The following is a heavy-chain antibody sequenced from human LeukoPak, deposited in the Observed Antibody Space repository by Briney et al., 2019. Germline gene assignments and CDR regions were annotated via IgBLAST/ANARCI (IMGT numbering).Heavy chain of an antibody. D-gene: IGHD1-26*01. J-gene: IGHJ4*02. V-gene: IGHV1-2*02. CDR3: ARRARVGKKDYFDY. CDR1: GYTFTGYY. CDR2: INPNSGGT. Sequence: ASVKVSCKASGYTFTGYYMHWVRLAPGQGLEWMGWINPNSGGTNYAQKFQGRVTMTRDTSISTAYMELSSVTAADTAVYYCARRARVGKKDYFDYWGQGTLVTVSS.